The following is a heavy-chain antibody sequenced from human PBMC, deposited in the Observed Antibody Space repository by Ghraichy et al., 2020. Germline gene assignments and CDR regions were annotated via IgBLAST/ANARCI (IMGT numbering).Heavy chain of an antibody. Sequence: GESLNISCKGSGYSFTSYWISWVRQMPGKGLEWTGRIDPSDSYTNYSPSFQGHVTISADKSISTAYLQWSSLKASDTAMYYCARPSYDILTGYYPYSFDYWGQGTLVTVSS. D-gene: IGHD3-9*01. J-gene: IGHJ4*02. CDR1: GYSFTSYW. CDR3: ARPSYDILTGYYPYSFDY. CDR2: IDPSDSYT. V-gene: IGHV5-10-1*01.